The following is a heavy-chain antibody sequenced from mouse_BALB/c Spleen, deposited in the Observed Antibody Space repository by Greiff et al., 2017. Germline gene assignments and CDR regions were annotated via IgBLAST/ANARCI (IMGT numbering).Heavy chain of an antibody. Sequence: QVQLQQSGAELVRPGVSVKISCKGSGYTFTDYAMHWVKQSHAKSLEWIGVISTYYGDASYNQKFKGKATMTVDKSSSTAYMELARLTSEDSAIYYCARSRCGSNPWFAYWGQGTLVTVSA. CDR2: ISTYYGDA. V-gene: IGHV1S137*01. CDR1: GYTFTDYA. J-gene: IGHJ3*01. CDR3: ARSRCGSNPWFAY. D-gene: IGHD1-1*01.